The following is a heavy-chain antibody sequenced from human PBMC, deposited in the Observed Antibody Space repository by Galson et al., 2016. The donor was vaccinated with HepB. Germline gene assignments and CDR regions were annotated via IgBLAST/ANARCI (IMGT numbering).Heavy chain of an antibody. V-gene: IGHV3-21*01. CDR1: GFTFSRYT. Sequence: SLRLSCAGSGFTFSRYTMNWVRQAPGKGLEWVASISTSSNYKYYADSVKGRFTISRDNANSTLYLEMNSLGVYDAAVYYCASPPHFRYADYYFDSWGQGTLVTVSS. CDR2: ISTSSNYK. J-gene: IGHJ4*02. CDR3: ASPPHFRYADYYFDS. D-gene: IGHD3-3*02.